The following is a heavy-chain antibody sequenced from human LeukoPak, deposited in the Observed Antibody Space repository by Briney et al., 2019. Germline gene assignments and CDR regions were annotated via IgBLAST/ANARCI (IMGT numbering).Heavy chain of an antibody. CDR2: ITSSGSTI. Sequence: GGSLRLSCAGFGFTFTRYAITWVRQAPGKGLEWISYITSSGSTIYYADSVKGRFTISRDNAKNSLSLQMNSLRAEDTAVYYCARLFDLWGQGTMVTVSS. J-gene: IGHJ3*01. CDR3: ARLFDL. CDR1: GFTFTRYA. V-gene: IGHV3-48*03.